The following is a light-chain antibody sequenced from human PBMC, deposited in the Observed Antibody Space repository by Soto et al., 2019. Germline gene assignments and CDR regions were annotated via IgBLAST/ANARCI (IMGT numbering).Light chain of an antibody. Sequence: EIVLTQSPGTLSLSPGERATLSCRASQSVNRFLAWFQQKPGQAPRLLIYGASNRATGIPDWFSGSGSETDFTLTITRLEPEDSAVYYCQHYVGSPWAFGQGTKVEIK. CDR2: GAS. CDR1: QSVNRF. CDR3: QHYVGSPWA. J-gene: IGKJ1*01. V-gene: IGKV3-20*01.